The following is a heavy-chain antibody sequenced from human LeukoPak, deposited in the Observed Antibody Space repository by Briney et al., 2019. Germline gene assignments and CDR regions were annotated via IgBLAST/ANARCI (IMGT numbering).Heavy chain of an antibody. V-gene: IGHV3-23*01. Sequence: GGSLRLSCAASGFTFSSYAMSWVRQALGKGLEWVSAISGSGGSTYYADSVKGRFTISRDNSKNTLYMQMNSLRAEDTAVYYCAKGPLYGSGTDYWGQGTLVTVSS. CDR2: ISGSGGST. CDR3: AKGPLYGSGTDY. CDR1: GFTFSSYA. D-gene: IGHD3-10*01. J-gene: IGHJ4*02.